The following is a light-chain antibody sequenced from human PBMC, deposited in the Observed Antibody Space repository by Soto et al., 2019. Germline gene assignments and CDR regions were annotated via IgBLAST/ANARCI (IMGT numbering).Light chain of an antibody. V-gene: IGLV2-23*02. Sequence: QSALNQPASVSGSPGQSITISCTGISSDVGSYNLVSWYQQHPDEAPQLIIYEVSKRPSGVSNRFSGSKSGNTASLTIPGLQTEDEADYYCCSYAGRSHYVFGTGTKVTVL. J-gene: IGLJ1*01. CDR2: EVS. CDR1: SSDVGSYNL. CDR3: CSYAGRSHYV.